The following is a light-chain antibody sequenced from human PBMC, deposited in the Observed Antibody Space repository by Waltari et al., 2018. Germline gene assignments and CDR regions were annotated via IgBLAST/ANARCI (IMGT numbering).Light chain of an antibody. CDR3: QQYDNRPPAKFT. J-gene: IGKJ3*01. CDR2: DAS. V-gene: IGKV1-33*01. Sequence: DIQMTQSLFSLSASVGDRVTITCYASHDISNDLNWYQQKPGKAPKLLIYDASNLEKGVPSRFSRIGSATDSNFTISRLQPEDNVTYYCQQYDNRPPAKFTFGPGTKVDIK. CDR1: HDISND.